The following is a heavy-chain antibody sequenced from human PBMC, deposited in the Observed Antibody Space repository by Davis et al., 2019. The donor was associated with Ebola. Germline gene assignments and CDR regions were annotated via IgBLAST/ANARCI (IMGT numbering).Heavy chain of an antibody. Sequence: MPSETLSLTCTVSGGSISSYYWSWIRQPPGKGLEWIGYIYYSGSTNYNPSLKSRVSISVDTTTNQFSMKLSSVTAADTAVYYCARVNCISTSCYGLDYWGQGTLVTVSS. V-gene: IGHV4-59*08. CDR3: ARVNCISTSCYGLDY. CDR1: GGSISSYY. J-gene: IGHJ4*02. D-gene: IGHD2-2*01. CDR2: IYYSGST.